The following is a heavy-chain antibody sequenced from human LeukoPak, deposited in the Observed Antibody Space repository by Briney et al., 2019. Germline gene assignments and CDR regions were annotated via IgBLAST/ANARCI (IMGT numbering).Heavy chain of an antibody. CDR3: AKANYYVLRAFVDV. CDR1: GFTFDDYA. V-gene: IGHV3-9*01. J-gene: IGHJ6*02. CDR2: ISWNSGSI. Sequence: GGSPRLSCAASGFTFDDYAMHWVRQAPGKGLEWVSGISWNSGSIGYADSVKGRFTISRDNAKNSLYLQMNSLRAEDTALYYCAKANYYVLRAFVDVWGQGTTVTVSS. D-gene: IGHD3-10*02.